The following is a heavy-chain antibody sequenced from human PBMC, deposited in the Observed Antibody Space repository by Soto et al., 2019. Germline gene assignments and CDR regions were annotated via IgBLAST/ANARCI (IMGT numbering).Heavy chain of an antibody. J-gene: IGHJ5*02. Sequence: SETLSLTCTVSGGSISSSSYYWGWIRQPPGKGLEWIGSIYYSGSTYYNPSLKSRVTISVDTSKNQFSLKLSSVTAADTAVYYCARLVGWALFLEWKWFDPWGQGTLVTVSS. CDR2: IYYSGST. CDR1: GGSISSSSYY. D-gene: IGHD3-3*01. V-gene: IGHV4-39*01. CDR3: ARLVGWALFLEWKWFDP.